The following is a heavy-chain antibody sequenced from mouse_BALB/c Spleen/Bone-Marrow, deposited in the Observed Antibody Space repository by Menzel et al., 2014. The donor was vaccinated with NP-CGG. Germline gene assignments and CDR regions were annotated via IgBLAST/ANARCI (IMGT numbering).Heavy chain of an antibody. V-gene: IGHV2-6-7*01. CDR1: GFSLTGYG. D-gene: IGHD1-1*01. CDR2: IWGDGST. Sequence: VQLQESGPGLVSPSQSLSITCTVSGFSLTGYGVNWVRQPPGKGLEWLGIIWGDGSTDYNSALKSRLSISKDNSKSQVFLKMNSLQTDDTARYYCAREPTAVAGAWFAYWGQGTLVTVSA. J-gene: IGHJ3*01. CDR3: AREPTAVAGAWFAY.